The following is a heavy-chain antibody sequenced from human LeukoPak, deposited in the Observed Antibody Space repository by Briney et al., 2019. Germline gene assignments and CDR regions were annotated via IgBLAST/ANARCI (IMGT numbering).Heavy chain of an antibody. V-gene: IGHV3-30*04. J-gene: IGHJ3*02. CDR1: GFTFSSYA. Sequence: GGSLRLSCAASGFTFSSYAMHWVRQAPGKGLEWVAVISYDGSNKYYADSVKGRFTISRDNSKNTLYLQMNSLRAEDTSLYQAAGGIRYFDWLGDAFDIWGQGTMVTVSS. CDR2: ISYDGSNK. D-gene: IGHD3-9*01. CDR3: AGGIRYFDWLGDAFDI.